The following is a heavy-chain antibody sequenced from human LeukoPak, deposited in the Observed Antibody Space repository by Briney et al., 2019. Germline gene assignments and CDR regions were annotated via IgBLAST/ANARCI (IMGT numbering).Heavy chain of an antibody. CDR1: GFTFSSYA. CDR3: AKDRLVRYSYYGMDV. V-gene: IGHV3-23*01. Sequence: GGSLRLSCAASGFTFSSYAMSWVRHAPGKGLEWVSAISGNGGCTYYADSVKGRFTISRDNSKNTLYLQMNSLRAEDTAVYYCAKDRLVRYSYYGMDVWGQGTTVTVSS. J-gene: IGHJ6*02. D-gene: IGHD6-19*01. CDR2: ISGNGGCT.